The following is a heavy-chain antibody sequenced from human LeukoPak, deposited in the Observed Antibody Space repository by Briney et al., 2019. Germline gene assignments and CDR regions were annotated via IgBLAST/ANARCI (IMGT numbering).Heavy chain of an antibody. CDR1: GFTFSSYG. J-gene: IGHJ4*02. CDR3: AKDRGYGSGTSSGADFDY. Sequence: GGSLRLSCAASGFTFSSYGMHWVRQAPGKGREWVAVIWYDGSNKYYADSVKGRFTISRDNSKNTLYLQMNSLRAEDTAVYYCAKDRGYGSGTSSGADFDYWGQGTLVTVSS. V-gene: IGHV3-33*06. D-gene: IGHD3-10*01. CDR2: IWYDGSNK.